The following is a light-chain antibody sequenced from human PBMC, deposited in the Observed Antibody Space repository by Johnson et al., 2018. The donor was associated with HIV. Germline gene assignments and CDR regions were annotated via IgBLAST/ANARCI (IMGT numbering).Light chain of an antibody. CDR2: DNN. CDR1: SSNIGNNY. Sequence: QSVLTQPPSVSAAPGQKVTISCSGSSSNIGNNYVSWYQQLPGTAPKLLIYDNNKRPSGIPDRFSGSKSGTSATLGITGLQTGDEADFYCGTWDSSLGVPYGFGTGTKVTVL. V-gene: IGLV1-51*01. CDR3: GTWDSSLGVPYG. J-gene: IGLJ1*01.